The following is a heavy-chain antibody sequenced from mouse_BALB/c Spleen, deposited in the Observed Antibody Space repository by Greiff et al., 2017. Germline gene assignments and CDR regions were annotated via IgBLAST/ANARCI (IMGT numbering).Heavy chain of an antibody. V-gene: IGHV1-11*01. J-gene: IGHJ4*01. D-gene: IGHD1-1*01. Sequence: QVQLKQSGAELASPGASVTLSCKASGYTFTDHIMNWVKKRPGQGLEWIGRIYPVSGETNYNQKFMGKATFSVDRSSSTVYMVLNSLTSEDPAVYYWGRGFYYYGSSFYAMDYWGQGTSVTVSS. CDR1: GYTFTDHI. CDR2: IYPVSGET. CDR3: GRGFYYYGSSFYAMDY.